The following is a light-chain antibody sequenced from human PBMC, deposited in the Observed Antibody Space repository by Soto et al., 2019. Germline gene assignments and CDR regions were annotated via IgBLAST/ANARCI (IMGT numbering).Light chain of an antibody. Sequence: QPVLTQPPSASGTPGQRVTISCSGSSSDIGTNTVNWYQQLPGTAPKLLIYSNNQRPSGVPDRFFGSKSGTSASLAISGLQSEDEADYYCAAWDGSLNAYVFGTGTKLTVL. V-gene: IGLV1-44*01. CDR2: SNN. CDR3: AAWDGSLNAYV. CDR1: SSDIGTNT. J-gene: IGLJ1*01.